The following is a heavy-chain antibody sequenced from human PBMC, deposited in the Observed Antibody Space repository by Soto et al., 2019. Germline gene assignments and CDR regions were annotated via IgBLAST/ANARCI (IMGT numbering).Heavy chain of an antibody. CDR1: GGSISSCGYY. CDR2: IYYSGST. J-gene: IGHJ5*02. V-gene: IGHV4-31*03. CDR3: ASNPAGWFDP. Sequence: SETLSLTCTVSGGSISSCGYYWSWIRQHPGKGLEWIGYIYYSGSTYYNPSLKSRVTISVDTSKNQFSLKLSSVTAADTAVYYCASNPAGWFDPWGQGTLVTVSS. D-gene: IGHD2-15*01.